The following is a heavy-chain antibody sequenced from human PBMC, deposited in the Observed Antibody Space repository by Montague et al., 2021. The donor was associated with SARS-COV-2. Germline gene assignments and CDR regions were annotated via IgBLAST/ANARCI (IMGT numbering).Heavy chain of an antibody. D-gene: IGHD6-19*01. V-gene: IGHV4-59*11. CDR2: IYYSGST. Sequence: SETLSLTCSVSGASISSHYWSWIRQSPGKGLEWIGYIYYSGSTIXNPSLESRVTISVDTSSNLFSLKLRSVTAADTALYYCARYGAVADALDIWGQGTVVTVS. CDR3: ARYGAVADALDI. J-gene: IGHJ3*02. CDR1: GASISSHY.